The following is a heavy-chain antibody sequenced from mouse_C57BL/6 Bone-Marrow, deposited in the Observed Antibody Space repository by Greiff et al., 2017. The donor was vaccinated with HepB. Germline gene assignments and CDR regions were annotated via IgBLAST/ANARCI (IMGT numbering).Heavy chain of an antibody. D-gene: IGHD2-3*01. CDR3: ARSEGLYDGYYRGYYYAMDY. CDR1: GFTFSDYG. Sequence: DVHLVESGGGLVKPGGSLKLSCAASGFTFSDYGMHWVRQAPEKGLEWVAYISSGSSTIYYADTVKGRFTISRDNAKNTLFLQMTSLRSEDTAMYYCARSEGLYDGYYRGYYYAMDYWGQGTSVTVSS. J-gene: IGHJ4*01. CDR2: ISSGSSTI. V-gene: IGHV5-17*01.